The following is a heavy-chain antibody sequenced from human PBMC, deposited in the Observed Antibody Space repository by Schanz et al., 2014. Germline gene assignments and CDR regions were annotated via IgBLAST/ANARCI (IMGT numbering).Heavy chain of an antibody. D-gene: IGHD3-10*01. CDR3: VREDMVRGIRAFDI. CDR2: IRSDNNYI. CDR1: GFPFSTYS. J-gene: IGHJ3*02. Sequence: EVQLVESGGGLVKPGGSLRLSCVASGFPFSTYSIHWVRQAPGKGLEWVSYIRSDNNYIYYADSVKGRFTISRDNAKNSLFLQMNSLTVEDTAVYYCVREDMVRGIRAFDIWGQGTMVTVSS. V-gene: IGHV3-21*01.